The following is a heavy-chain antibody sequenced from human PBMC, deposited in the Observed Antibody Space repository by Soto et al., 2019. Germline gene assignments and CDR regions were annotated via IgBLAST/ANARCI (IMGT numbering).Heavy chain of an antibody. CDR2: FYYTGST. Sequence: QVQLQESGPGLVKPSETLSLTCTVSSGSISPYYWSWIRQPPGKGLEWIGYFYYTGSTNDNPSLKSRVTISMDTSKNQFSLKLSSVTAADTAVYYCARDRWFDPWGQGILVTVSS. J-gene: IGHJ5*02. CDR1: SGSISPYY. V-gene: IGHV4-59*01. CDR3: ARDRWFDP.